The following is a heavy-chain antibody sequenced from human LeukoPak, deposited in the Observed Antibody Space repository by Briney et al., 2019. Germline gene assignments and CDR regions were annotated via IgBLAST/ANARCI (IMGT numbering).Heavy chain of an antibody. D-gene: IGHD2-2*01. J-gene: IGHJ5*02. CDR3: AREGSHCSSTSCYFVP. Sequence: ASVKVSCKASGYTFTSYGLSGVRPAPGQGLEWMGWISAYNGNTNYAQKLQGRVTMTTDTSTSTAYMELRSLRSDDTAVYYCAREGSHCSSTSCYFVPWGQGTLVTVSS. CDR1: GYTFTSYG. V-gene: IGHV1-18*01. CDR2: ISAYNGNT.